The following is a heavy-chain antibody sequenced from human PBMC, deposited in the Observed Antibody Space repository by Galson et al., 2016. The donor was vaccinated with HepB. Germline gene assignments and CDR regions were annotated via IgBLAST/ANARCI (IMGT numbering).Heavy chain of an antibody. Sequence: WIRQPPGKGLEWIGYISNSGSTYYNRSLESRITMSQVTSKNQLSLSLNFVTAADTAVYYCARAEDAFWNGYSRFGYFDPWGQGTLVTVSS. CDR3: ARAEDAFWNGYSRFGYFDP. V-gene: IGHV4-30-4*01. D-gene: IGHD3-3*01. CDR2: ISNSGST. J-gene: IGHJ5*02.